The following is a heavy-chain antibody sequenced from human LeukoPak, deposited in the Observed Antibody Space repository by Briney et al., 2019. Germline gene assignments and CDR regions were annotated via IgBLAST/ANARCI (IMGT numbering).Heavy chain of an antibody. D-gene: IGHD3-9*01. CDR1: GGSFSGYY. Sequence: PSETLSLTCAVYGGSFSGYYWSWIRQPPGKGLEWIGEINHSGSTNYNPSLKSRVTISVDTSKNQFSLKLSSVTAADTAVYYCARVATFYDILTANLYYFDYWGQGTLVTVSS. J-gene: IGHJ4*02. CDR2: INHSGST. CDR3: ARVATFYDILTANLYYFDY. V-gene: IGHV4-34*01.